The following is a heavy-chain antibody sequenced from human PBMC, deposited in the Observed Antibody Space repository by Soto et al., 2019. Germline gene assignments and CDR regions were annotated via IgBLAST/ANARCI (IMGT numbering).Heavy chain of an antibody. CDR3: ARGVIAAANANWFDP. CDR1: GFTVSSNY. V-gene: IGHV3-53*01. D-gene: IGHD6-13*01. CDR2: IYSGGST. Sequence: PGGSLRLSCAASGFTVSSNYMGWVRQAPGKGLEWVSVIYSGGSTYYADSVKGRFTISRDNSKNTLYLQMNSLRAEDTAVYYCARGVIAAANANWFDPWGQGTLVTVSS. J-gene: IGHJ5*02.